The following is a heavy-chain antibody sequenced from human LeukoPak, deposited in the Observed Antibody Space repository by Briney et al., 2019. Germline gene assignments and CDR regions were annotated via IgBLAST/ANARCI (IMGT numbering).Heavy chain of an antibody. J-gene: IGHJ4*02. CDR3: ARDPPGFDCGGDCWPFDY. CDR1: GYTFTSYY. V-gene: IGHV1-46*01. CDR2: INPSGGST. D-gene: IGHD2-21*02. Sequence: ASVKVSCKASGYTFTSYYMHWVRQAPGQGLEWMGIINPSGGSTSYAQKFQGRVTMTRDTSTSTVYMELSSLRSEDTAVYYCARDPPGFDCGGDCWPFDYWGQGTLVTVSS.